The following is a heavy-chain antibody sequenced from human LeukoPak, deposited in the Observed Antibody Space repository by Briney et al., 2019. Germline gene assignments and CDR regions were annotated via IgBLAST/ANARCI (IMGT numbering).Heavy chain of an antibody. D-gene: IGHD3-10*01. Sequence: SETLSLTCAVYGGSFSGYYWSWIRQPPGKGLEWIGEINHSGSTNYNPSLKSRVTISVDTSKNQFSLKLSSVTAADTAVYYCARGRRLLVRVGAFDIWGQGTMVTVSS. CDR2: INHSGST. CDR3: ARGRRLLVRVGAFDI. V-gene: IGHV4-34*01. CDR1: GGSFSGYY. J-gene: IGHJ3*02.